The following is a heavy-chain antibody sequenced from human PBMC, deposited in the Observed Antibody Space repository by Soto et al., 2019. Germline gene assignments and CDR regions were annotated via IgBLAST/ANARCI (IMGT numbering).Heavy chain of an antibody. V-gene: IGHV1-24*01. D-gene: IGHD2-2*01. CDR2: FDPEIGET. CDR3: ATYPPRYFRGTTFYAWLYY. Sequence: ASVKVSCKVSGYTLTELSMHWLRQAPGKGLEWMGTFDPEIGETVYAQKFRGRVTMTEDTSTDTAYMELSSLRSEDTAVYYCATYPPRYFRGTTFYAWLYYWG. J-gene: IGHJ4*01. CDR1: GYTLTELS.